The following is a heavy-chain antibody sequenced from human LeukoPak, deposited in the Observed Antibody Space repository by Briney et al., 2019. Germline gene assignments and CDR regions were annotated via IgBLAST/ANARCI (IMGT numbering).Heavy chain of an antibody. V-gene: IGHV1-8*03. J-gene: IGHJ3*02. Sequence: GASVKVSCKSSGYTFTSYDINWVRQATRQGLEWMGWMNPNSGNTGYAQKFQGRVTITRNTSISTAYMELSSLRSEDTAVYYCFTMVRGVLAFDIWGQGTMVTVSS. D-gene: IGHD3-10*01. CDR3: FTMVRGVLAFDI. CDR2: MNPNSGNT. CDR1: GYTFTSYD.